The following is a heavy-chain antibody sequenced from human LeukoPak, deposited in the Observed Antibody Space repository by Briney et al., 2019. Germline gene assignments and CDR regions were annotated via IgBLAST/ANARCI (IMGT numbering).Heavy chain of an antibody. CDR2: YQYSGSP. D-gene: IGHD2-21*01. V-gene: IGHV4-59*01. J-gene: IGHJ4*02. CDR3: ARARKGGDDHFDY. CDR1: GGSISSYY. Sequence: SETLSLTCTVSGGSISSYYWNWIRQPPGKGLEWIGFYQYSGSPHYNPSLKSRVTISVDTSKNQFSLKLNSVTAADTAMYYCARARKGGDDHFDYWGQGTLVTVSS.